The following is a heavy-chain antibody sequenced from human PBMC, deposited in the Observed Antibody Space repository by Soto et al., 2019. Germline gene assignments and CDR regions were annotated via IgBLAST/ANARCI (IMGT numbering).Heavy chain of an antibody. V-gene: IGHV1-2*04. J-gene: IGHJ6*03. CDR1: GDSFNDYY. Sequence: QVQLVQSGAEVRKPGASVTVSCRSSGDSFNDYYIHWVRQAPGQGFEWMGWINPNGGVTKYAQKFQGWVSMTRDTSIRTLYMQLSRLRSADTAVYYCARESGGATATLDYYYFYMDVWGTGTTVTVSS. CDR2: INPNGGVT. D-gene: IGHD1-26*01. CDR3: ARESGGATATLDYYYFYMDV.